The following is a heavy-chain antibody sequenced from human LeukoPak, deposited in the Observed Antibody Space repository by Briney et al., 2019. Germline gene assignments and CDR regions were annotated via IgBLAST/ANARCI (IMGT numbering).Heavy chain of an antibody. D-gene: IGHD3-3*01. Sequence: GGSLRLSCAASGFTFSSYSMNWVRQAPGKGLEWVLYISSSSSTIYYADSVKGRFTISRDNAKNSLYLQMNSLRAEDTAVYYCARDGLVDFWSGYYSYYYYYMDVWGKGTTVTVSS. J-gene: IGHJ6*03. CDR1: GFTFSSYS. V-gene: IGHV3-48*01. CDR2: ISSSSSTI. CDR3: ARDGLVDFWSGYYSYYYYYMDV.